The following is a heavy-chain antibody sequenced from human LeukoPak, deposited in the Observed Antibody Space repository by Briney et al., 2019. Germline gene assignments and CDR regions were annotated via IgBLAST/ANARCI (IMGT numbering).Heavy chain of an antibody. D-gene: IGHD6-19*01. CDR3: ARGYSSGWPLDY. Sequence: ASVKVSCKASGYTFTSYDINWVPQATGQGLEWMGWMNPNNGNTGYAQKLQGRVTMTRDTSISTAYMELSSLRSEDTALYYCARGYSSGWPLDYWGQGTLVTVSS. CDR1: GYTFTSYD. J-gene: IGHJ4*02. V-gene: IGHV1-8*01. CDR2: MNPNNGNT.